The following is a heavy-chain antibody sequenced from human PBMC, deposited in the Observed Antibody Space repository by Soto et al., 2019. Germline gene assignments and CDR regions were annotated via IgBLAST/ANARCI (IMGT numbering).Heavy chain of an antibody. V-gene: IGHV3-33*01. CDR1: GFPFSSYG. Sequence: WLSLRLSWAACGFPFSSYGMHWVRQAPGKGLEWVAHISYDGSNENYADSVKGRFTISRDNSKYTLFLQMNRLRAEDTGVYYCARGWSVTIFGIFDPWCQGTLVTVSS. CDR3: ARGWSVTIFGIFDP. J-gene: IGHJ5*02. D-gene: IGHD3-3*01. CDR2: ISYDGSNE.